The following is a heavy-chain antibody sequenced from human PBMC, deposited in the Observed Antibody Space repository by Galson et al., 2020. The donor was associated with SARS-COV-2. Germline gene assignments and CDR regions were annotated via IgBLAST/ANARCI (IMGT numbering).Heavy chain of an antibody. CDR3: AKTWHYDFWSGCQYGSASRTDV. CDR2: ISSEGSNK. D-gene: IGHD3-3*01. Sequence: TGGSLRLSCAASGFTFSSNGMHWVRQAPGKGLKWVASISSEGSNKYYADSVKGRFNISRDNSKNTLYRQMNSLSAEDTAVYYCAKTWHYDFWSGCQYGSASRTDVWGQGTLVTVSS. CDR1: GFTFSSNG. J-gene: IGHJ4*02. V-gene: IGHV3-30*18.